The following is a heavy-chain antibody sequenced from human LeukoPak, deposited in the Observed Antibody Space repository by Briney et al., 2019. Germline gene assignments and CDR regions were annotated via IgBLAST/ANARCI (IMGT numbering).Heavy chain of an antibody. CDR1: GGSISSYY. J-gene: IGHJ4*02. V-gene: IGHV4-59*12. Sequence: SETLSLTCTVSGGSISSYYWSWIRQPPGKGLEWIGYIYYSGSTNYNPSLKSRVTISVDTSKNQFSLKLRSVTAADTAIYYCARDAKYYYGSRTFFFYEYWGQGTRLTVSS. CDR2: IYYSGST. D-gene: IGHD3-10*01. CDR3: ARDAKYYYGSRTFFFYEY.